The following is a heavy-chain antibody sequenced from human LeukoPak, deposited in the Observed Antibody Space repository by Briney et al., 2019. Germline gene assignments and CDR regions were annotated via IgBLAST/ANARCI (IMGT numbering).Heavy chain of an antibody. CDR3: ATHPGVAVADPPYFQH. J-gene: IGHJ1*01. CDR1: GFTFSSYA. Sequence: GGSLRLSCAASGFTFSSYAMSWVRQAPGKGLEWVSTISGSVGSTNYADSVKGRFTISRDNYKNTLYLQMNTLRAEDTAVYYCATHPGVAVADPPYFQHWGQGTLVTVSS. CDR2: ISGSVGST. V-gene: IGHV3-23*01. D-gene: IGHD6-19*01.